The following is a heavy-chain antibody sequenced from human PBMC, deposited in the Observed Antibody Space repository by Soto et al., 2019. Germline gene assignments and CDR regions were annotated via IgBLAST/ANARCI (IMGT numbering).Heavy chain of an antibody. CDR3: AKEFGDYEYYYYAMDV. J-gene: IGHJ6*02. V-gene: IGHV3-30*18. CDR1: GFTFTTYG. D-gene: IGHD4-17*01. CDR2: ISYDGSNK. Sequence: QVQPVESGGGVVQPGRSLRLSCAASGFTFTTYGIHWVRQAPGKGLEWVAFISYDGSNKYYADSVKGRFTISRDNSKNTLSLQMNSLRAEDTAVYYCAKEFGDYEYYYYAMDVWGQGTTVTVSS.